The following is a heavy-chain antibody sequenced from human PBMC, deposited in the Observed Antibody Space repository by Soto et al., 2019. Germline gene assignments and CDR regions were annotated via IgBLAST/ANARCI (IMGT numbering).Heavy chain of an antibody. CDR3: ARAYYDILTGYYYFDP. CDR2: INPSGGST. D-gene: IGHD3-9*01. Sequence: ASVKVSCKASGYTFTSYYMHWVRQAPGQGLEWMGIINPSGGSTSYAQKFQGRVTMTRNTSISTVYMELSSLRSEDTAVYYCARAYYDILTGYYYFDPWGQGTLVTVSS. V-gene: IGHV1-46*01. J-gene: IGHJ5*02. CDR1: GYTFTSYY.